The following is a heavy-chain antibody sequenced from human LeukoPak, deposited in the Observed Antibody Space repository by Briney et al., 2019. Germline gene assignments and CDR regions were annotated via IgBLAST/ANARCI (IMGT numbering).Heavy chain of an antibody. J-gene: IGHJ4*02. Sequence: GGSLRLSCAASGFTFSTYWMTWVRQAPGKGLQWVANIKPDGSDKYYVNSVEGRFTISRDNAKNSLFLQMNSLRAEDTAVYYCAKSVPAIRGEIDYWGQGTLVTVSS. V-gene: IGHV3-7*01. D-gene: IGHD3-10*01. CDR2: IKPDGSDK. CDR1: GFTFSTYW. CDR3: AKSVPAIRGEIDY.